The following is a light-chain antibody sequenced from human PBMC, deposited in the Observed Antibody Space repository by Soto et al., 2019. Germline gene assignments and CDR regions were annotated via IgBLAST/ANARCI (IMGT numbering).Light chain of an antibody. CDR3: QHFGNSAIT. J-gene: IGKJ5*01. V-gene: IGKV3-20*01. CDR1: QTVTSSY. CDR2: GAS. Sequence: EIVLTQSPGTLSLSPGERATLSRRASQTVTSSYLVWYQQKPGQAPRLLIYGASSRATGTPDRFSGSGSGTDFTLTISRLEPEDFAVYYCQHFGNSAITFGQGTRLEIK.